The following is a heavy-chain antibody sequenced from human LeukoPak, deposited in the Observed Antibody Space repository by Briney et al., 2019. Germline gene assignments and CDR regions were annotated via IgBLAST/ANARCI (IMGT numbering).Heavy chain of an antibody. CDR3: AKHTPEPPDY. D-gene: IGHD1-14*01. Sequence: PGGSLRLSCAASGFTFSSYGMHWVRLAPGKGLEWVAVISYDGSNKYYADSVKGRFTISRDNSKNTLYLQMNSLRAEDTAVYYCAKHTPEPPDYWGQGTLVTVSS. CDR2: ISYDGSNK. J-gene: IGHJ4*02. CDR1: GFTFSSYG. V-gene: IGHV3-30*18.